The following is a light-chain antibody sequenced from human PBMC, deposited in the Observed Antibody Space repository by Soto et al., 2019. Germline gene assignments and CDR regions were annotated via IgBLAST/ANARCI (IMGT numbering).Light chain of an antibody. CDR1: SSNIGSNY. V-gene: IGLV1-47*01. CDR2: RNN. CDR3: AAWDDSLSGRV. Sequence: QSVLTQPPSASGTPGQRVTISCSGSSSNIGSNYVYWYQHLPGTAPKLLIYRNNQRPSGVPDRFSGSKSGTSASLAISGLRSEDDADYYCAAWDDSLSGRVFGGGTKVTVL. J-gene: IGLJ2*01.